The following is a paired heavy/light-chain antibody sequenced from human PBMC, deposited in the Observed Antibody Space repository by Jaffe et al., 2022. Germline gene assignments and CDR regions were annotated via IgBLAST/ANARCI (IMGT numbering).Light chain of an antibody. Sequence: SYELTQPPSVSVSPGQTASITCSGDKLGDKYACWYQQKPGQSPVLVIYQDSKRPSGIPERFSGSNSGNTATLTISGTQAMDEADYYCQAWDSSTAGVFGGGTKLTVL. J-gene: IGLJ2*01. CDR3: QAWDSSTAGV. CDR2: QDS. CDR1: KLGDKY. V-gene: IGLV3-1*01.
Heavy chain of an antibody. J-gene: IGHJ4*02. V-gene: IGHV7-4-1*02. CDR3: ARVSPEGSIAAAGRHVGPYYFDY. Sequence: QVQLVQSGSELKKPGASVKVSCKASGYTFTSYAMNWVRQAPGQGLEWMGWINTNTGNPTYAQGFTGRFVFSLDTSVSTAYLQISSLKAEDTAVYYCARVSPEGSIAAAGRHVGPYYFDYWGQGTLVTVSS. CDR2: INTNTGNP. CDR1: GYTFTSYA. D-gene: IGHD6-13*01.